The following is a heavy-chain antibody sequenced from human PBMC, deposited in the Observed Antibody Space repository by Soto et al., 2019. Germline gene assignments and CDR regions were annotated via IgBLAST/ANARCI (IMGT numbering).Heavy chain of an antibody. CDR3: ARVPGYYDYIGKGLGSGMDV. J-gene: IGHJ6*02. Sequence: QSGGSLRLSCAASGFTFSSYWMHWVRQAPGKGLVWVSRINGDGSSTSYADSVKGRFTISRDNAKNTLYLQMNSLRAEDTAVYYCARVPGYYDYIGKGLGSGMDVWGQGTTVTVSS. CDR1: GFTFSSYW. CDR2: INGDGSST. D-gene: IGHD3-22*01. V-gene: IGHV3-74*01.